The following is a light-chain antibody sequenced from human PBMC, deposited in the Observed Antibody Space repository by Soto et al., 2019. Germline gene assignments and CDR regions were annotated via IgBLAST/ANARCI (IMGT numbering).Light chain of an antibody. J-gene: IGKJ4*01. CDR1: ETVDTSS. CDR3: HQYGSSPLT. V-gene: IGKV3-20*01. CDR2: SAS. Sequence: EIVLTQSPGTLSLSPGETATLSCRASETVDTSSLGWYQQKPGRAPSLLIYSASRRATGIPDRFDASGSATDFTLPIRRLEPEDFAVYYCHQYGSSPLTFGGGTKGEI.